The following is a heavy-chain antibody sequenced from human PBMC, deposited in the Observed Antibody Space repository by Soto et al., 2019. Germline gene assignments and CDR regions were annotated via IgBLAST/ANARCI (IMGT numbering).Heavy chain of an antibody. CDR1: GFTFSSYA. Sequence: QVQLVESGGGVVQPGRSLRLSCAASGFTFSSYAMHWVRQAPGKGLEWVAVISYDGSNKYYADSVKGRFTISRDNSKNPLYLQMNSLRAEDTAVYYCGRRIAAAGGGGATFDYWGQGTLVTVSS. CDR2: ISYDGSNK. CDR3: GRRIAAAGGGGATFDY. D-gene: IGHD6-13*01. J-gene: IGHJ4*02. V-gene: IGHV3-30-3*01.